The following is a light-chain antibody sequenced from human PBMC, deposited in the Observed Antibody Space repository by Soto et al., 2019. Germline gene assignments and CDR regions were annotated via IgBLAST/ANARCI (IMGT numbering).Light chain of an antibody. CDR2: GAS. CDR3: QNYNGAPFF. CDR1: HDIGKS. J-gene: IGKJ4*01. Sequence: DFQMTQSPSSLSASMGDRVTVTCRASHDIGKSLAWYQQRPGKSPTLLIYGASTLQSGVPPRFSGSGSVRDFILAISTLRPEDIAIYYCQNYNGAPFFFGGGTKVEAK. V-gene: IGKV1-27*01.